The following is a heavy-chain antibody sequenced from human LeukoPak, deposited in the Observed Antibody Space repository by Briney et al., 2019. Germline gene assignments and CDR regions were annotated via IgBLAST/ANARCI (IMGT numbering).Heavy chain of an antibody. CDR2: IYYSGST. CDR3: ARGVTGGWYGDFQH. J-gene: IGHJ1*01. Sequence: ASETLSLTCTVSGGSISSYYWSWIRQPPGKGLEWIGYIYYSGSTNYNPSLKSRVTISVDTSKNQFSLKLSSVTAADTAVYYCARGVTGGWYGDFQHWGQGTLVTVSS. CDR1: GGSISSYY. D-gene: IGHD6-19*01. V-gene: IGHV4-59*01.